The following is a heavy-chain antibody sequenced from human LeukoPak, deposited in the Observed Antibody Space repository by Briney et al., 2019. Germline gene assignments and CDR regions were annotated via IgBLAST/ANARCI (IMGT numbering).Heavy chain of an antibody. D-gene: IGHD3-22*01. CDR3: ARSVPYYYDSSGYQFDY. CDR1: GYTFTSYY. J-gene: IGHJ4*02. Sequence: ASVTVSCKASGYTFTSYYMHWVRQAPGQGLEWMGIINPSGGSTSYAQKSQGRVTMTRDTSTSTVYMELSSLRSEDTAVYYCARSVPYYYDSSGYQFDYWGQGTLVTVSS. V-gene: IGHV1-46*01. CDR2: INPSGGST.